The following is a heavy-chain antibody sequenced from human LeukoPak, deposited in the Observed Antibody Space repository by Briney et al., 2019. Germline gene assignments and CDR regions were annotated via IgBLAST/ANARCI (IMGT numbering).Heavy chain of an antibody. Sequence: GGSLRLSCAASGFTFSSYSMNWVRQAPGKGLEWVSSISGSRSYIYYADSVKSRFTISRDNAKNSLYLQMNSLRAEDTAVYYCARSSGWYHRGPDYYYYYMDVWGKGTTVTVS. V-gene: IGHV3-21*01. J-gene: IGHJ6*03. CDR3: ARSSGWYHRGPDYYYYYMDV. CDR1: GFTFSSYS. CDR2: ISGSRSYI. D-gene: IGHD6-19*01.